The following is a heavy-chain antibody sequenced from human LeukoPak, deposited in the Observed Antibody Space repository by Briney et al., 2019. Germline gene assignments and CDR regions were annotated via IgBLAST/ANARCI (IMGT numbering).Heavy chain of an antibody. CDR2: ISWNSGRT. J-gene: IGHJ3*02. V-gene: IGHV3-9*03. CDR1: GFTFDDYA. Sequence: PGRSLRLSCTASGFTFDDYAMHWVRQVPGKGLEWVSGISWNSGRTDYADSVKGRFTISRDNAKNSLYLQMNSVRAEDMALYYCAEDMGYSSTGAFDIWGQGTMVSVSS. CDR3: AEDMGYSSTGAFDI. D-gene: IGHD6-19*01.